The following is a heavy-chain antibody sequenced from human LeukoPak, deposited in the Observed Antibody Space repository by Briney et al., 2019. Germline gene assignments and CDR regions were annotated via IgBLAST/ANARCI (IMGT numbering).Heavy chain of an antibody. CDR1: GFIFSNYG. V-gene: IGHV3-30*02. D-gene: IGHD6-6*01. Sequence: GRSLRLSCTASGFIFSNYGMHWVRQAPGKGLECVAFIQNDGNNKKYADSVKGRFTISRDNSKNTLYLQMNSLRAEDTAVYYCARDWGTSSLYLVNWGQGTLVTVSS. J-gene: IGHJ4*02. CDR3: ARDWGTSSLYLVN. CDR2: IQNDGNNK.